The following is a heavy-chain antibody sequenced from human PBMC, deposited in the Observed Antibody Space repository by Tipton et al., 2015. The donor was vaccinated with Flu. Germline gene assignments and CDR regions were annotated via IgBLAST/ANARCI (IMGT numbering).Heavy chain of an antibody. CDR1: GYTFTSYG. D-gene: IGHD3-16*01. CDR3: ASEPGDPVSGFGMDV. Sequence: QVQLVQSGAEVKKPGASVKVSCKASGYTFTSYGISWVRQAPGQGLEWMGWISAYNGNTNYAQKLQGRVTMTTDTSTSTAYMEVRSLRSNDTAVYYCASEPGDPVSGFGMDVWGQGTTAAVSS. CDR2: ISAYNGNT. V-gene: IGHV1-18*01. J-gene: IGHJ6*02.